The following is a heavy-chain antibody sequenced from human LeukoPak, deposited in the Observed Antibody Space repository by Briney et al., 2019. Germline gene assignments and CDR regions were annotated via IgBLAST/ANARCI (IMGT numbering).Heavy chain of an antibody. J-gene: IGHJ4*02. CDR1: GYGFTSYW. Sequence: GESLQISCKGSGYGFTSYWIGWVRQMPGEGLEWMGIIYPGDSDTRYSPSFQGQVTISADKSISTAYLQWSSLKASDTAMYYCARRYSYATPEDYWGQGTLVTVSS. V-gene: IGHV5-51*01. CDR3: ARRYSYATPEDY. D-gene: IGHD5-18*01. CDR2: IYPGDSDT.